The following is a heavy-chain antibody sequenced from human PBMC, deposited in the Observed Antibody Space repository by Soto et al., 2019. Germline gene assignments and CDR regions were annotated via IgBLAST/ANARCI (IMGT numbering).Heavy chain of an antibody. Sequence: GGSLKLNCADSGVSLSIYSMNWVRQAPGKGLEWVASISTRSDIYYADSVKGRFTISRDNAKNSVSLQMNSLRAEDTAVYYCAREETAWPLAYGLDVWGQGTTVTVSS. D-gene: IGHD2-21*02. CDR3: AREETAWPLAYGLDV. CDR2: ISTRSDI. V-gene: IGHV3-21*01. CDR1: GVSLSIYS. J-gene: IGHJ6*02.